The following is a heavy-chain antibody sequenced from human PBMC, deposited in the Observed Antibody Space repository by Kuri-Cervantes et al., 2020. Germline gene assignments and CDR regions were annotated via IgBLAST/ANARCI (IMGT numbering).Heavy chain of an antibody. CDR3: ARGYRYYYDSSGYHDAFDI. Sequence: ASVKVSCKVSGYTLTELSMHRVRQAPGKGLEWMGGFDPEDGETIYAQKFQGRVTMNEDTSTDTAYMELSSLRSEDTAVYYCARGYRYYYDSSGYHDAFDIWGQGTMVTVSS. CDR2: FDPEDGET. J-gene: IGHJ3*02. V-gene: IGHV1-24*01. CDR1: GYTLTELS. D-gene: IGHD3-22*01.